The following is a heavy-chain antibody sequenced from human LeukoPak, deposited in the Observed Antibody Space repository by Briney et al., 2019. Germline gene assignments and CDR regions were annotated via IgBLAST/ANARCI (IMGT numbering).Heavy chain of an antibody. Sequence: GASVKVSCKASGYTFTSYGISWVRQAPGQGLEWMGWISAYNGNTNYAQKLQGRVTMTTDTSTSTAYMELRSLRSDDTALYYCARLILGVTSTGFDYWGQGTLVTVSS. V-gene: IGHV1-18*01. D-gene: IGHD1-1*01. CDR1: GYTFTSYG. J-gene: IGHJ4*02. CDR3: ARLILGVTSTGFDY. CDR2: ISAYNGNT.